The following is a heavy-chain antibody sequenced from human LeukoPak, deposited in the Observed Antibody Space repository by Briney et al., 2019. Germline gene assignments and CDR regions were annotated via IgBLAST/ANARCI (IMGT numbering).Heavy chain of an antibody. J-gene: IGHJ4*02. D-gene: IGHD2-2*03. CDR3: ARPVGSGYCSSTSCYGYYFND. Sequence: GESLKISCKASGYSFSFSWIGWVRQRPGKGLEWMGIIYVGDSDTRYSPSFQGQVTISADRSTSTACLQWSSLKASDSAMYYCARPVGSGYCSSTSCYGYYFNDWGQGTLVTVSS. CDR1: GYSFSFSW. CDR2: IYVGDSDT. V-gene: IGHV5-51*01.